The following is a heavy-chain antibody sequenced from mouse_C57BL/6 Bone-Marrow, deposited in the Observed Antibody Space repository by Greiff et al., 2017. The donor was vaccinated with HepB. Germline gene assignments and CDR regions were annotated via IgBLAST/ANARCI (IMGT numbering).Heavy chain of an antibody. CDR2: ISSGGDYI. D-gene: IGHD1-1*01. J-gene: IGHJ1*03. CDR1: GFTFSSYA. Sequence: EVQGVESGEGLVKPGGSLKLSCAASGFTFSSYAMSWVRQTPEKRLEWVAYISSGGDYIYYADTVKGRFTISRDNARNTLYLQMSSLKSEDTAMYYCTRDEGVTTVVAHWYFDVWGTGTTVTVSS. CDR3: TRDEGVTTVVAHWYFDV. V-gene: IGHV5-9-1*02.